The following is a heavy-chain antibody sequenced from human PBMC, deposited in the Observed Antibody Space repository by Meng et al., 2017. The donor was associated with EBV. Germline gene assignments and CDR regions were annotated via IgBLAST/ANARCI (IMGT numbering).Heavy chain of an antibody. V-gene: IGHV2-5*02. Sequence: PTLVNPTLTLSLTCTFSWFSLSPRGVGVGWIRQPPGKALEWLALIYWDDDKRYSPSLKSRLTITKDTSKNQVVLTMTNMDPVDAATYYCAHIIAARPFDYWGQGTLVTVSS. D-gene: IGHD6-6*01. CDR1: WFSLSPRGVG. CDR2: IYWDDDK. J-gene: IGHJ4*02. CDR3: AHIIAARPFDY.